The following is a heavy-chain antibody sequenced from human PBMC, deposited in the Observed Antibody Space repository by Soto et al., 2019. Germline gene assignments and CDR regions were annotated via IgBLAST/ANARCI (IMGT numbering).Heavy chain of an antibody. CDR1: GYSFASYW. CDR3: AREGDVPYYYYGMDV. CDR2: IYPGDSDT. J-gene: IGHJ6*02. D-gene: IGHD2-21*02. Sequence: GESLKISCKGSGYSFASYWIAWVRQMLGKGLEWMGIIYPGDSDTSYSPSFQGQVTISADKSISTAYLQWSSLRSDDTAVYYCAREGDVPYYYYGMDVWGQGTTVTVSS. V-gene: IGHV5-51*01.